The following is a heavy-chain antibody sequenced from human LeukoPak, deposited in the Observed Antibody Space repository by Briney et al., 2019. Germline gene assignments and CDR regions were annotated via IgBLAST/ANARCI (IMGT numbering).Heavy chain of an antibody. CDR1: GDSVSSNSVA. Sequence: SQTLSLTCAISGDSVSSNSVAWNWIRRSPSRGLEWLGRTFYRSQWYNDFAISVKGRISINPDTSKNQFSLQVNSVTPEDTAVYYCARDSYCSAYSCIFDYWGQGTLVTVSS. D-gene: IGHD2-15*01. V-gene: IGHV6-1*01. CDR3: ARDSYCSAYSCIFDY. CDR2: TFYRSQWYN. J-gene: IGHJ4*02.